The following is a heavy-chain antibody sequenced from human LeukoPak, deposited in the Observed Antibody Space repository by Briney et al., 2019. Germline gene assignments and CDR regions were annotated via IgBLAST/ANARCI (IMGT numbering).Heavy chain of an antibody. J-gene: IGHJ4*02. CDR3: AKSSYYDSSGYYREYYFDY. Sequence: GGSLRLSCAASGFTFSSYGMHWVRQAPGKGLEWVAVIWYDGSNKYYADSVKGRVTVSRDNSKSTLYLQMNSLRAEDTAVYYCAKSSYYDSSGYYREYYFDYWGQGTLVTVSS. CDR2: IWYDGSNK. D-gene: IGHD3-22*01. CDR1: GFTFSSYG. V-gene: IGHV3-33*06.